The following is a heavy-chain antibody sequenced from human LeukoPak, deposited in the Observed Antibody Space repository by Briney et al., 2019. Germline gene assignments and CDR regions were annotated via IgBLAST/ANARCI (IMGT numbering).Heavy chain of an antibody. Sequence: GGSQRLSCAPSGFTFIHYDMLWVRQAIGKGLEWVSAIGVRGDTNYSGSVKGRFTISRENAESSLYPQMNRLRAEDTAVYYCARGGIQVSGIDGFDYWGQGARVTVSS. CDR2: IGVRGDT. CDR3: ARGGIQVSGIDGFDY. CDR1: GFTFIHYD. D-gene: IGHD6-19*01. J-gene: IGHJ4*02. V-gene: IGHV3-13*01.